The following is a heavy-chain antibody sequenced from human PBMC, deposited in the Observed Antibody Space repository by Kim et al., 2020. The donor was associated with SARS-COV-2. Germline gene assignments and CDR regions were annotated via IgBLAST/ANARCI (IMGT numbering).Heavy chain of an antibody. V-gene: IGHV3-23*01. D-gene: IGHD6-13*01. CDR1: GFTFSSYA. CDR3: VKGRVGAAAAGYHD. J-gene: IGHJ4*02. CDR2: LSGSGGSS. Sequence: GGSLRLSCAASGFTFSSYAISWVRQAPGKGLEWVSALSGSGGSSYYADSVKGRFTISRDNSKNTLYLQMNSLRAEDTAVYYCVKGRVGAAAAGYHDWGQGTLVIVSS.